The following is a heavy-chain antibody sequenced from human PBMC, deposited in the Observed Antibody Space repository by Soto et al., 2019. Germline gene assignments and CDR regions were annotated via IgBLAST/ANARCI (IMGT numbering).Heavy chain of an antibody. V-gene: IGHV3-74*01. J-gene: IGHJ5*02. Sequence: EVHLVESGGGLVQPGGSLRLSCAASGFSFSGYWMHWIRQAPGKGLMWVSRINSDGRSTTYADSVKGRFTISRDDAKNALFLDMTSLRVEETAVYYCARDPDWGGDSWFDPRGQGTLVTVSS. CDR2: INSDGRST. D-gene: IGHD7-27*01. CDR1: GFSFSGYW. CDR3: ARDPDWGGDSWFDP.